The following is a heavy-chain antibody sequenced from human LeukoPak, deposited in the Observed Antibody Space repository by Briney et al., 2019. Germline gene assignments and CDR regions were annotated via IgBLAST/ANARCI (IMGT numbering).Heavy chain of an antibody. D-gene: IGHD3-9*01. J-gene: IGHJ3*02. CDR2: ISGSGGST. CDR3: AKDLDDILSSI. CDR1: GFTFSSYA. Sequence: GGSLRLSCAAPGFTFSSYAMSWVRQAPGKGLEWVSAISGSGGSTYYADSVKGRFTISRDNSKNTLYLQMNSLRAEDTAVYYCAKDLDDILSSIWGQGTMVTVSS. V-gene: IGHV3-23*01.